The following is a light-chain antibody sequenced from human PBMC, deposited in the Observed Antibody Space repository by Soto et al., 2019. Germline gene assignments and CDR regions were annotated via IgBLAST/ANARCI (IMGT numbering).Light chain of an antibody. CDR2: GAS. CDR3: QQYNNWPPT. Sequence: EIVMTQSPATLSVSPGERATLSCRASQSVSGNLAWYQQKPGQAPRLLIYGASTRATGIPARFSGSGSRTQFTLTISSLHSEDFAFYYCQQYNNWPPTFGQGTKVEIK. CDR1: QSVSGN. J-gene: IGKJ1*01. V-gene: IGKV3D-15*01.